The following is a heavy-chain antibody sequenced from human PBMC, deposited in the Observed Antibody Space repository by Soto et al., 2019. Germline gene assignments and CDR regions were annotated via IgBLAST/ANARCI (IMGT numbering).Heavy chain of an antibody. V-gene: IGHV3-30-3*01. CDR1: GFTFSSYA. J-gene: IGHJ6*02. Sequence: PVGSLRLSCAASGFTFSSYAMHWVRQAPGKGLEWVAVISYDGSNKYYADSVKGRFTISRDNSKNTLYLQMNSLRAEDTAVYYCARSDSFSVDFLGPPRRGGMDVWGQGTTVTVSS. CDR2: ISYDGSNK. D-gene: IGHD3-9*01. CDR3: ARSDSFSVDFLGPPRRGGMDV.